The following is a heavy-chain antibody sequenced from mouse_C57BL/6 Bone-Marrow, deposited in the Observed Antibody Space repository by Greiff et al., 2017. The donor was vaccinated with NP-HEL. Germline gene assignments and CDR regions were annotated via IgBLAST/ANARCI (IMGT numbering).Heavy chain of an antibody. CDR1: GYAFPHYL. Sequence: QVQLQQSGAELVRPGTSVKVSCTASGYAFPHYLIEWVKQRPGQGLEWIGVINPGRGGSNYNEKFKGKATLTADKSYSSAYMQHRSLTYEGDAVYICASTTVVPYWYFDGWGTGTTVTVSS. CDR3: ASTTVVPYWYFDG. V-gene: IGHV1-54*01. CDR2: INPGRGGS. J-gene: IGHJ1*03. D-gene: IGHD1-1*01.